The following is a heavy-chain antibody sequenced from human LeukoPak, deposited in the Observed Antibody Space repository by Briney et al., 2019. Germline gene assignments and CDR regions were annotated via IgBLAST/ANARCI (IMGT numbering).Heavy chain of an antibody. CDR2: VRYDGSNE. CDR3: AKDSNSGYVSVGPNY. J-gene: IGHJ4*02. D-gene: IGHD5-12*01. CDR1: GFVFSNYG. Sequence: GGSLRLSCAASGFVFSNYGMHWVRQAPGKGLEWVTFVRYDGSNEYYADSVKGRFTISRDNSKNILYLQMNSLTTEDTGVYSCAKDSNSGYVSVGPNYWGLGTLVIVSS. V-gene: IGHV3-30*02.